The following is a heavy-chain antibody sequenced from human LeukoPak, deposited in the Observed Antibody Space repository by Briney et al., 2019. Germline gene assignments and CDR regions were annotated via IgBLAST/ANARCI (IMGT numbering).Heavy chain of an antibody. V-gene: IGHV3-7*03. CDR2: INHNGNVN. D-gene: IGHD1-26*01. CDR1: GFTFSSYW. J-gene: IGHJ4*02. Sequence: PTGGSLRLSCAASGFTFSSYWMNWARQAPGKGLEWVASINHNGNVNYYVDSVKGRFTISRDNAKNSLYLQMNSLKVEDTAMYYCATFPTTKIDYWGQGTLVTVSS. CDR3: ATFPTTKIDY.